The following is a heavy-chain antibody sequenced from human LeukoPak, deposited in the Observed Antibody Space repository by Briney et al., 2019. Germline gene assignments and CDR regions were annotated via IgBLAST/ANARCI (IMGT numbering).Heavy chain of an antibody. D-gene: IGHD4-11*01. CDR2: MNPNSGNT. J-gene: IGHJ5*02. CDR3: ARRGNDYSNYWFDP. Sequence: ASVKVSCKASGYTFTSYDINWVRQATGQGLEWMGWMNPNSGNTGYAQKFQGRVTITRNTSISTAYMELSSLRSEDTAVYYCARRGNDYSNYWFDPWGQGTLVTVSS. V-gene: IGHV1-8*03. CDR1: GYTFTSYD.